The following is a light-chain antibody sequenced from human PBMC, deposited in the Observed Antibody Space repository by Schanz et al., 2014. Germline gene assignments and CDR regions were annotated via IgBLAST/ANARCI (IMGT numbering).Light chain of an antibody. CDR2: DVS. J-gene: IGLJ3*02. Sequence: QSALTQPASVSGSPGQSITISCTGTSSDVGGYNYVSWYQQYPGKAPKLMIYDVSNRPSGVSNRFSGSKSGNTASLTISGLQAEDEADYYCSSYTTNIPRVFGGGTKLTVL. V-gene: IGLV2-14*03. CDR3: SSYTTNIPRV. CDR1: SSDVGGYNY.